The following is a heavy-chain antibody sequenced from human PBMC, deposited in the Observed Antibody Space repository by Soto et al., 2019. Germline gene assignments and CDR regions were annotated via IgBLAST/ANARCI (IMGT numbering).Heavy chain of an antibody. CDR3: ARGRGLYNSGRSQLDS. V-gene: IGHV1-69*13. D-gene: IGHD1-1*01. CDR2: IIPRFGTT. Sequence: SVKVSCKTSGDSFSKYTVNWVRQAPRQGLEWLGGIIPRFGTTNYAPTLQDRVTITADESMNTVYMELSSLRSEDTALYYCARGRGLYNSGRSQLDSWGQGTLGTVSS. CDR1: GDSFSKYT. J-gene: IGHJ4*02.